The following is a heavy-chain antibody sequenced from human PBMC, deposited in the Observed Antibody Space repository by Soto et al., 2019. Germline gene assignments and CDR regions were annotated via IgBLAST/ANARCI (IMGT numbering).Heavy chain of an antibody. CDR2: IYYSGST. Sequence: ETLSLTCTVSGGSISSYYWSWIRQPPGKGLEWIGYIYYSGSTNYNPSLKSRVTISVDTSKNQFSLKLSSVTAADTAVYYCARIQGYSYGSGTEIDYWGQGTLVTVSS. J-gene: IGHJ4*02. V-gene: IGHV4-59*08. D-gene: IGHD5-18*01. CDR3: ARIQGYSYGSGTEIDY. CDR1: GGSISSYY.